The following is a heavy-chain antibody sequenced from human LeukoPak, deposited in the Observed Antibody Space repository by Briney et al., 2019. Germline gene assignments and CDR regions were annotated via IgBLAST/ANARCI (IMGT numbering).Heavy chain of an antibody. CDR3: ARHLAVAGRSFYYYGRR. J-gene: IGHJ6*02. Sequence: PSETLSLTCTVSGGSISSSSYYWGWIRLPPGKGLEWIGSIYFSGSTYYNPSLKSRVTISVDTSKNQFSLKLTSVTAADTAVYYCARHLAVAGRSFYYYGRRLGPRDHGHRLL. V-gene: IGHV4-39*01. D-gene: IGHD6-19*01. CDR2: IYFSGST. CDR1: GGSISSSSYY.